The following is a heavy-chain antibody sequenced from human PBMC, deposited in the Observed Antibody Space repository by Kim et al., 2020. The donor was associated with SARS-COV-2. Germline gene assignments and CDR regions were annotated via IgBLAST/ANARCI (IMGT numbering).Heavy chain of an antibody. CDR1: GITFSSYA. V-gene: IGHV3-23*01. Sequence: GGSLRLSCAASGITFSSYAMSWVRQTPGKGLEWVSVISGTTISTYYADSVKGRFTISRDNSKNTLYLQMNSLRPEDTALYYCAKGRDSSNWYNFDYWGQGPLVTVSS. CDR3: AKGRDSSNWYNFDY. D-gene: IGHD6-13*01. J-gene: IGHJ4*02. CDR2: ISGTTIST.